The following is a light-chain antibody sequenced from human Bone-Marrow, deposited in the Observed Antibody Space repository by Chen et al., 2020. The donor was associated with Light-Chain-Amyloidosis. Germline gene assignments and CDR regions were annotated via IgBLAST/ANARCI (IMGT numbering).Light chain of an antibody. V-gene: IGLV3-21*02. Sequence: SYVLTQPSSVSVAPGQTATIACGGNNFGSTSVHWYQQTPGQAPLLVVYDDSDRPSGIPERIAGSNSGNTATLTISGVEAGDEADYYGHVWDRSSDRPVFGGGTKLTVL. J-gene: IGLJ3*02. CDR2: DDS. CDR1: NFGSTS. CDR3: HVWDRSSDRPV.